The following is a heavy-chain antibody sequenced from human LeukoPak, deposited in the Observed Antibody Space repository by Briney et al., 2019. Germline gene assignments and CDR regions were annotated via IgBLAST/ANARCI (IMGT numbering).Heavy chain of an antibody. J-gene: IGHJ4*02. CDR1: GYSFTSYW. CDR2: IYPGDSTT. Sequence: GESLKTSCKGPGYSFTSYWIGWVRQMPGKGLEWMGIIYPGDSTTRYSPSFQGQVTISADKSISTAYLQWSSLKASDSAIYYCARRAMVSYWFDYWGQGTLVTVSS. D-gene: IGHD5-18*01. CDR3: ARRAMVSYWFDY. V-gene: IGHV5-51*01.